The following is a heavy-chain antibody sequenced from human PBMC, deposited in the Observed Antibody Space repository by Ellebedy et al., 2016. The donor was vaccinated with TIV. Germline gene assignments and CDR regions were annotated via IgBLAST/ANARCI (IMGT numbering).Heavy chain of an antibody. CDR1: GFTFSDHY. CDR2: ISIDSSYT. D-gene: IGHD2-15*01. V-gene: IGHV3-11*06. CDR3: ARESLYCSDGSCYPGHGY. Sequence: GESLKISCAASGFTFSDHYMSWIRQAPGKGLEWFSYISIDSSYTNYADSVKGRFTISRDNAKNSLYLQMNSLRAEDTAVYYCARESLYCSDGSCYPGHGYWGQGTLVTVSS. J-gene: IGHJ4*02.